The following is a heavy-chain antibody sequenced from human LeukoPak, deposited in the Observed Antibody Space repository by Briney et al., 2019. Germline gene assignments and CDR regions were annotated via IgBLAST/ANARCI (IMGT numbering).Heavy chain of an antibody. J-gene: IGHJ5*02. CDR3: ARADDTYQLRS. D-gene: IGHD2-2*01. CDR2: IHHSGST. V-gene: IGHV4-38-2*02. CDR1: GYFITSGFY. Sequence: SETLSLTCSVSGYFITSGFYWGWIRQPPGKGLEWIGSIHHSGSTYYNPSLKSRVTISADTSKNHFFLKLSSVTAADTAMYYCARADDTYQLRSWGQGTLVTVSS.